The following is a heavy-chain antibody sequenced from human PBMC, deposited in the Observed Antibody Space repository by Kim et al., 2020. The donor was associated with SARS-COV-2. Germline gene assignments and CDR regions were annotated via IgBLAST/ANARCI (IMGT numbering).Heavy chain of an antibody. J-gene: IGHJ4*02. D-gene: IGHD3-3*01. CDR3: AKGGAGITFFGLVILEDYLDY. Sequence: GGSLRLSCAASGFTFSSYAMSWVRQAPGKGLEWVSAISGSGGSTYYADSVKGRFTISRDNSKNTLYLQMNSLRAEDTAVYYCAKGGAGITFFGLVILEDYLDYWGQGTLVTVSS. CDR2: ISGSGGST. CDR1: GFTFSSYA. V-gene: IGHV3-23*01.